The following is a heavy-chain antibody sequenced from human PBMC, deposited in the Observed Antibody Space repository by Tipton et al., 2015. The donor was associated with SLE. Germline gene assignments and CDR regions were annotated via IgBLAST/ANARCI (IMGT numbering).Heavy chain of an antibody. CDR3: ALSMTAATGPFDY. Sequence: TLSLTCTVSGASISSRSYYWGCIRQPPGRGLEWIGSIYDSGITYYSPSLKSRVTISVDTSNNQFSLEVSSVTAADTAVYYCALSMTAATGPFDYWGQGTLVTVS. CDR2: IYDSGIT. J-gene: IGHJ4*02. CDR1: GASISSRSYY. D-gene: IGHD6-13*01. V-gene: IGHV4-39*07.